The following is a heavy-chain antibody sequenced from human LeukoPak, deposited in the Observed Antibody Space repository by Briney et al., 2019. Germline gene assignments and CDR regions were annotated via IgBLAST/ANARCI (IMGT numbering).Heavy chain of an antibody. CDR1: EFTFTSYE. V-gene: IGHV3-48*03. CDR2: ISSSGNTI. CDR3: ARGPSIAARYDAFDI. Sequence: AGGSLRLSCAASEFTFTSYELNWVRQAPGKGLEWVSYISSSGNTISYADSVKGRFTISRDNAKNSQYLQVISLRAEDTAVYYCARGPSIAARYDAFDIWGQGTMVTVSS. D-gene: IGHD6-6*01. J-gene: IGHJ3*02.